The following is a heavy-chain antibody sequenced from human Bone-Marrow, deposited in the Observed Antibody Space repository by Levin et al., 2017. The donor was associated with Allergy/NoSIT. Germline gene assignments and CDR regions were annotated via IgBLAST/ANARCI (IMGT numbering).Heavy chain of an antibody. V-gene: IGHV3-23*01. CDR2: ISGSAGTT. Sequence: GASVKVSCAASGFTFSSYAMSWVRQAPGKGLEWVSAISGSAGTTYYADSVRGRFTISRDNSKNTLYLQMNSLRAEDTAVYYCAKDSARYCSGGSCPRRFDPWGQGTLVTVSS. CDR3: AKDSARYCSGGSCPRRFDP. D-gene: IGHD2-15*01. J-gene: IGHJ5*02. CDR1: GFTFSSYA.